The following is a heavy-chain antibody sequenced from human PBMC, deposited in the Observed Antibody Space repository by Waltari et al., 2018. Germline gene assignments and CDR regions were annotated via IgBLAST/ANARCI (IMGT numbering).Heavy chain of an antibody. CDR3: ARDHPLGNSQVY. D-gene: IGHD4-4*01. CDR1: GGTFSSYA. CDR2: IIPYLGIA. J-gene: IGHJ4*02. Sequence: QVQLVQSGAEVKKPGSSVKVSCKASGGTFSSYAISWVRQAPGQGLEWMGGIIPYLGIANHAQKYQRRVTITSHTSTSTAYHELSSLRSEDTAVYYCARDHPLGNSQVYWGQGTLVTVSS. V-gene: IGHV1-69*10.